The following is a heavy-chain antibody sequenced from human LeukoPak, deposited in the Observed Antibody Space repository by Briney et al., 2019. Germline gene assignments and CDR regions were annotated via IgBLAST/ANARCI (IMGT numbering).Heavy chain of an antibody. CDR3: ARANYYDSSDRFDP. CDR1: GGSFSGYY. V-gene: IGHV4-34*01. D-gene: IGHD3-22*01. Sequence: SETLSLTCAVYGGSFSGYYWSWIRQPPGKGLEWIGEINHSGSTNYNPSLKSRVTISVDTSKNQFSLKLSSVTAADTAVYYCARANYYDSSDRFDPWGQGTLVTVSS. CDR2: INHSGST. J-gene: IGHJ5*02.